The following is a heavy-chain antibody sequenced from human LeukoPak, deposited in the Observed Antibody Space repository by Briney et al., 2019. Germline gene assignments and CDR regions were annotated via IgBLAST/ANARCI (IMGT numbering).Heavy chain of an antibody. CDR3: ARDPDMTD. CDR1: GFTFSSYV. CDR2: IWYDGSNK. J-gene: IGHJ4*02. Sequence: GGSLRLSCGASGFTFSSYVMHWVRRAPGKGLEWVAVIWYDGSNKYYADSVKGRFTISRDNSKNTLFLQMNSLRAEDTAVYYCARDPDMTDWGQGTLVTVSS. V-gene: IGHV3-33*01. D-gene: IGHD2-21*02.